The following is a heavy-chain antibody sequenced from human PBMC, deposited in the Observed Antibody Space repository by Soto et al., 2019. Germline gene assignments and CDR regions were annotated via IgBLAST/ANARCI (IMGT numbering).Heavy chain of an antibody. V-gene: IGHV3-23*01. D-gene: IGHD6-13*01. CDR1: GFTFSSYA. CDR2: ISGSGGST. CDR3: AVGIAAAGRYYFDY. J-gene: IGHJ4*02. Sequence: SLRLSCAASGFTFSSYAMSWVRQAPGKGLEWVSAISGSGGSTYYADSVKGRFTISRDNSKNTLYLQMNSLRAEDTAVYYCAVGIAAAGRYYFDYWGQGTLVTVSS.